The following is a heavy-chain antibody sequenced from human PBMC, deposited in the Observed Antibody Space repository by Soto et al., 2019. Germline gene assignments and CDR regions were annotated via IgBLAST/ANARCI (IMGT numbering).Heavy chain of an antibody. CDR1: GFTFDDYA. J-gene: IGHJ6*02. Sequence: GGSLRLSCAASGFTFDDYAMHWVRQAPGKGLEWVSGISWNSGSIGYADSVKGRFTISRDNAKNSLYLQMNSLRAEDTALYYWAKGPRYYYYGMDVWGQGTTVTVSS. CDR2: ISWNSGSI. CDR3: AKGPRYYYYGMDV. V-gene: IGHV3-9*01.